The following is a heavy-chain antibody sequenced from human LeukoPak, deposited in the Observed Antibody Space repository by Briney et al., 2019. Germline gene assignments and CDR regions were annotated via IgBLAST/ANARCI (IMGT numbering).Heavy chain of an antibody. CDR2: IYPGDSDT. CDR3: ARSPRNSSGYWYADQ. CDR1: GYSFTSYW. J-gene: IGHJ5*02. Sequence: PGESLKISCKGSGYSFTSYWIGWVRQMPGKGLEWMGIIYPGDSDTRYSPSFQGQVTISADKSINTAYLQWNSLKASDTAMYYCARSPRNSSGYWYADQWGQGTLVTVSS. V-gene: IGHV5-51*01. D-gene: IGHD3-22*01.